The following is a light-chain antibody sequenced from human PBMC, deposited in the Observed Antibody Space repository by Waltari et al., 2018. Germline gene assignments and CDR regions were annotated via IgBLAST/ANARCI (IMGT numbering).Light chain of an antibody. Sequence: QTVVTQEPSLTVSPGGTVTLTCASSTGAVTSGYYPNWVQQKPGQGHRSLIYSISKKHSWTPARFSGSLLGGKAALTLSGAQPEDEAEYYCLLYYGDAQLGVFGGGTKLTVL. CDR3: LLYYGDAQLGV. V-gene: IGLV7-43*01. J-gene: IGLJ3*02. CDR2: SIS. CDR1: TGAVTSGYY.